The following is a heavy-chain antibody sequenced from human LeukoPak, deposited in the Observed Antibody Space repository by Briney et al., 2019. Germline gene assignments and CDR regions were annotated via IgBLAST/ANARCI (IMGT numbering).Heavy chain of an antibody. CDR2: INPSGGST. CDR3: ARCVITMIVAAIRDAFDI. D-gene: IGHD3-22*01. J-gene: IGHJ3*02. V-gene: IGHV1-46*01. Sequence: ASVKVSCNSSGYTFTSYYIHWVRQAPGQGLEWMGIINPSGGSTGYAQKFHGRVTMTRDTSTRTVYMELSSLRSEDTAVYYCARCVITMIVAAIRDAFDIWGQGTMVTVSS. CDR1: GYTFTSYY.